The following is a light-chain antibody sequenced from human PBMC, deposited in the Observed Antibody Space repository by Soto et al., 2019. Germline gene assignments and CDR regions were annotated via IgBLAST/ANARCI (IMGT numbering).Light chain of an antibody. V-gene: IGKV3-20*01. J-gene: IGKJ1*01. CDR1: QSISSAR. CDR2: GAS. Sequence: EVVLTQSPATLSLSPGEGATLSCRVSQSISSARLAWFQQKPGQAPRLLIYGASSRAPGIPDRFSGSGSETDFTLTITRLESEDFAVYSCHQYGSSPWTFGQGTKVDIK. CDR3: HQYGSSPWT.